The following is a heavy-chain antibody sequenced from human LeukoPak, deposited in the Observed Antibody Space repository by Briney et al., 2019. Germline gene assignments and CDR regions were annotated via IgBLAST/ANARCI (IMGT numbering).Heavy chain of an antibody. D-gene: IGHD2-15*01. V-gene: IGHV4-39*01. CDR3: ARAPRYCSGGTCYGYYYGMDV. CDR2: IYYSGST. CDR1: GGSISSSSYY. Sequence: SSETLSLTCTVSGGSISSSSYYWGWIRQPPGKGLEWIGSIYYSGSTYYNPSLKGRVTISVDTSKNQFSLKLSSVTAADTAVYYCARAPRYCSGGTCYGYYYGMDVWGQGTTVTVSS. J-gene: IGHJ6*02.